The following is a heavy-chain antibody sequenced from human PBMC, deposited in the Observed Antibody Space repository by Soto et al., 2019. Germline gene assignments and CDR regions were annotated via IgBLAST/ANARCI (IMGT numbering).Heavy chain of an antibody. D-gene: IGHD2-2*01. V-gene: IGHV6-1*01. CDR2: TYYKSKWYN. CDR1: GDSVSSNTAA. J-gene: IGHJ5*02. CDR3: VRERKYQLLSWYWFDP. Sequence: SQTLSLTCAISGDSVSSNTAAWNWIRQSPSRGLEWLGRTYYKSKWYNDYALSVRSRITINPDTSKNQFSLQLNSVTPEDTAVYYCVRERKYQLLSWYWFDPWGQGTLVTVSS.